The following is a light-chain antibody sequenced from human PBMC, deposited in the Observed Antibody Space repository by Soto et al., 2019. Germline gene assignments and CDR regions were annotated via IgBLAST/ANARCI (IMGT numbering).Light chain of an antibody. CDR1: QGLRSY. J-gene: IGKJ4*01. V-gene: IGKV1-8*01. CDR2: AAS. Sequence: AIRMTQSPSSFSASTGDRVTITCRASQGLRSYLAWYQQKPGKAPKLLIYAASTLQSGVPSRFSGSGSGTDFTLTISYLESEDFATYYCQQYYSYPLTFCGGTKVEIK. CDR3: QQYYSYPLT.